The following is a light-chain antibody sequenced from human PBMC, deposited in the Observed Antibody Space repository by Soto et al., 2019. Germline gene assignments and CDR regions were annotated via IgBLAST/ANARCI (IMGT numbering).Light chain of an antibody. CDR3: SSYTGSSTLYV. CDR2: EVN. J-gene: IGLJ1*01. CDR1: SSDVGTYKY. Sequence: QSALTQPASVSGSPGQSITISCTGTSSDVGTYKYVSWYQQHPGKAPKLMIYEVNNRPSGVSDRFSGSKSGNTASLTISGLQAEDEADYYCSSYTGSSTLYVFGTGTKLTVL. V-gene: IGLV2-14*01.